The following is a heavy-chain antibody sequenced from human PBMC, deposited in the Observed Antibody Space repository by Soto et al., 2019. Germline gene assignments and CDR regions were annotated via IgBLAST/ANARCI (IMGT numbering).Heavy chain of an antibody. V-gene: IGHV3-30-3*01. CDR3: ASGSGSDAFDI. D-gene: IGHD6-19*01. CDR2: ISYDGSNK. Sequence: QVQLVESGGGVVQPGRSLRLSCAASGFTFSSYAMHWVRQAPGKGLEWVAVISYDGSNKYYADSVKGRFTISRDNSKNTLYLQMNSLRAEDTAEYYCASGSGSDAFDIWGQGTMVTVSS. CDR1: GFTFSSYA. J-gene: IGHJ3*02.